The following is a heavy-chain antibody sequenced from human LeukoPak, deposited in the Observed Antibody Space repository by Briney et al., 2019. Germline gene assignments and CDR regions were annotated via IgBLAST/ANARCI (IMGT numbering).Heavy chain of an antibody. D-gene: IGHD6-13*01. CDR1: GYTFTSYY. Sequence: GASVKVSCKASGYTFTSYYMHWVRQAPGQGLEWMGIINPSGGSTSYAQKLQGRVTMTTDTSTSTAYMELRSLRSDDTAVYYCARDSGTYSSSRLHGGYWGQGTLVTVSS. J-gene: IGHJ4*02. CDR2: INPSGGST. CDR3: ARDSGTYSSSRLHGGY. V-gene: IGHV1-46*01.